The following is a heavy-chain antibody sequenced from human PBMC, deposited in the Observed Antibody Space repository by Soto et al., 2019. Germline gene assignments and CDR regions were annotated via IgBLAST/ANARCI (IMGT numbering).Heavy chain of an antibody. Sequence: GGSLSLSCAAPGLTFSNYPMSWVRQAPGKGLEWVSSITGSGGSTYHADSVKGRFTISRDNAKNSLYLQMNSLRAEDTAVYYCARDQLYYNDISGRPLNAFDVWGQGTMVTVSS. D-gene: IGHD3-22*01. CDR1: GLTFSNYP. J-gene: IGHJ3*01. V-gene: IGHV3-23*01. CDR2: ITGSGGST. CDR3: ARDQLYYNDISGRPLNAFDV.